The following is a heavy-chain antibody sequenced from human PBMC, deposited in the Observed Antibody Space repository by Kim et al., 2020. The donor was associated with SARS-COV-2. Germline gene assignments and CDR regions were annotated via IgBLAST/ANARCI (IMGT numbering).Heavy chain of an antibody. CDR2: INRDGSRA. CDR3: VRVEVLVAIHFYYGMNV. J-gene: IGHJ6*01. Sequence: GGSLRLSCAAYGYTFSSYWLNWVRQVPGKGLGWVGRINRDGSRAYYADSVKGRSTFFRANAKNTAPQLMTSLSAEDTAVYYCVRVEVLVAIHFYYGMNV. V-gene: IGHV3-74*01. CDR1: GYTFSSYW.